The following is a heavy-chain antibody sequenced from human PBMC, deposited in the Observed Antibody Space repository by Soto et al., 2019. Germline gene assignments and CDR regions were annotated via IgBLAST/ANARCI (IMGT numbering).Heavy chain of an antibody. CDR1: GFTFSSYW. Sequence: GGSLRLSCAASGFTFSSYWMSWVRQAPGKGLEWVANIKQDGSEKYYVDSVKGRFTISRDNAKNSLYLQMNSLRAEDTAVYYCARDKGGDCSSTSCHTSSGMDVWGQGTTVTVSS. CDR2: IKQDGSEK. CDR3: ARDKGGDCSSTSCHTSSGMDV. J-gene: IGHJ6*02. D-gene: IGHD2-2*01. V-gene: IGHV3-7*01.